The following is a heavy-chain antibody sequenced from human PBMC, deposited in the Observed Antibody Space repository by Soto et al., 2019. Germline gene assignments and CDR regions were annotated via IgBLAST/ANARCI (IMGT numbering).Heavy chain of an antibody. V-gene: IGHV3-23*01. CDR3: AKKSGVGATWYFDY. Sequence: VGSLRLSCAASGFTFSNYGMSWVRQAPGKGLEWVSALPEIGTNTYYADSVKGRFTISRDNSKNTLFLQINNLRAGDTAVYYCAKKSGVGATWYFDYWGQGTLVTVSS. J-gene: IGHJ4*02. D-gene: IGHD1-26*01. CDR2: LPEIGTNT. CDR1: GFTFSNYG.